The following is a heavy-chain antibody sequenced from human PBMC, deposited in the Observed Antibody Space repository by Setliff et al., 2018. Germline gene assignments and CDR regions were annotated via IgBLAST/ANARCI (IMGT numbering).Heavy chain of an antibody. CDR1: GGSISSY. V-gene: IGHV4-4*08. CDR3: ARAPPNRYSGSYEYFYMDV. Sequence: PSETLSLTCTVSGGSISSYWSWVRQPPGKGLEWIGYIYASGSTNYNPSLKSRVTLSVDTSKNQFSLKVSSVTAADTAVYYCARAPPNRYSGSYEYFYMDVWGKGTTVTVSS. D-gene: IGHD1-26*01. J-gene: IGHJ6*03. CDR2: IYASGST.